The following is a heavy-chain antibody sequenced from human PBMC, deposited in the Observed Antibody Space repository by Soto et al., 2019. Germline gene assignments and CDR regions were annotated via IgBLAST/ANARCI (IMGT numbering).Heavy chain of an antibody. Sequence: QVQLVQSGAEVKKPGASVKVSCKASGYTFTSYDINWVRQATGQGLEWMGWMNPNSGNTGYAQKYQGRDTMTRNTPISTAYMELSSLGSEDTAVYYCARGLVEVAGTRWFDPWGQGTWSPSPQ. D-gene: IGHD6-19*01. CDR3: ARGLVEVAGTRWFDP. V-gene: IGHV1-8*01. CDR1: GYTFTSYD. CDR2: MNPNSGNT. J-gene: IGHJ5*02.